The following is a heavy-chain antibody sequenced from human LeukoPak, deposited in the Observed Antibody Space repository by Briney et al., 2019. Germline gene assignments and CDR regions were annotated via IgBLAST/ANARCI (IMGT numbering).Heavy chain of an antibody. J-gene: IGHJ4*02. Sequence: PGGSLRLSCAASGFTFSSYAMSWVRQAPGKGLEWVSAISGSGGSTYYADSVKGRFTISRDNSKNTLYLQMNSLRAEDTAVYNCAKDHPQWLVLLLDYWGQGTLVTVSS. CDR2: ISGSGGST. V-gene: IGHV3-23*01. D-gene: IGHD6-19*01. CDR1: GFTFSSYA. CDR3: AKDHPQWLVLLLDY.